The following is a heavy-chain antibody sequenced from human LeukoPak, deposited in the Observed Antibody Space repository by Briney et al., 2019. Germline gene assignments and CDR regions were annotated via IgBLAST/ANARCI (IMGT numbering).Heavy chain of an antibody. J-gene: IGHJ4*02. V-gene: IGHV3-23*01. CDR1: GFTFSSYA. CDR2: ISGSGGST. D-gene: IGHD3-10*01. CDR3: AKGIWLGELFGGFDY. Sequence: GGSLRLSCAASGFTFSSYAMSWVRQAPGKGLEWVSAISGSGGSTYYADSVKVRFTISRDNSKNTLYLQMNSLRAEDTAVYYCAKGIWLGELFGGFDYWGQGTLVTVSS.